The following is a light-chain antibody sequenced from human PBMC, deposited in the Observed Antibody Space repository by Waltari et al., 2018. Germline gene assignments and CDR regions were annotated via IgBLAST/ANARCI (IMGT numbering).Light chain of an antibody. Sequence: SYVLTQSPSVSVAPGQTARITCGGSDIGDKRVHWYQHKTGQAPLLVVYDDTDRPSGIPGRISGSNSGYTATLSITRVEAGDEADYYCQVWDSDGDYVVFGGGTKLIVL. CDR3: QVWDSDGDYVV. V-gene: IGLV3-21*02. CDR1: DIGDKR. J-gene: IGLJ2*01. CDR2: DDT.